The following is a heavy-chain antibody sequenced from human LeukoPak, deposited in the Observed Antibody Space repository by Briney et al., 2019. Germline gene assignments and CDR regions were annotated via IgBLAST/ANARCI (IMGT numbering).Heavy chain of an antibody. D-gene: IGHD6-19*01. CDR2: ISGSGGST. CDR3: AKDLPPSSGWYYYMDV. Sequence: GGSLRLSCAASGFTFSSYAMSWVRQAPGKGLEWVSAISGSGGSTYYADSVKGRFTISSDNSQNTLYLQMNSLRAEDTAVYYFAKDLPPSSGWYYYMDVWGKGTTVTVSS. CDR1: GFTFSSYA. J-gene: IGHJ6*03. V-gene: IGHV3-23*01.